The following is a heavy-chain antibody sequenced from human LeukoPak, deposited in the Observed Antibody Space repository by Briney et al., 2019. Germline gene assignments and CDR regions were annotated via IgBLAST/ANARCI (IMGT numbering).Heavy chain of an antibody. CDR1: GGSISNYY. J-gene: IGHJ4*02. Sequence: SETLSLTCTVSGGSISNYYWSWIRQPPGKGLEWIGYIYYSGTTNYNPSLESRVTISVDTSKNHFSLKLSSVTAADTAVYYCARTDNSGWYSFDYWGRGTLVTVSS. V-gene: IGHV4-59*01. D-gene: IGHD6-19*01. CDR3: ARTDNSGWYSFDY. CDR2: IYYSGTT.